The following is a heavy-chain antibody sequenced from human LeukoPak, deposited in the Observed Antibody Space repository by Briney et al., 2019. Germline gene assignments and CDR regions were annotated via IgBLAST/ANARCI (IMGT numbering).Heavy chain of an antibody. D-gene: IGHD3-22*01. Sequence: SETLSLTCTVSGGSISSYYWSWIRQPPGKGLEWIGYIYYSGSTNYNPSLKSRVTISVDTSKNQLSLKLSSVTAADTAVYYCASIGFYYDSSGYLWNYWGQGTLVTVSS. CDR1: GGSISSYY. J-gene: IGHJ4*02. CDR3: ASIGFYYDSSGYLWNY. V-gene: IGHV4-59*08. CDR2: IYYSGST.